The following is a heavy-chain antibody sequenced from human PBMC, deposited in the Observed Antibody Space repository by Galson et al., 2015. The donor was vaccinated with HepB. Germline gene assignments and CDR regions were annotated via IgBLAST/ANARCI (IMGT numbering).Heavy chain of an antibody. CDR2: IYHTGDT. J-gene: IGHJ4*02. CDR1: GGSIGGTSYY. V-gene: IGHV4-39*01. Sequence: SETLSLTCTVAGGSIGGTSYYWGWIRQPPGKRLEWLGNIYHTGDTYYKPSLQSRPSLSVDTAQKQVSPGLESVTAADTAFYFCARRYASSSWGIQVRKEYHFDNWGQGALVTVSS. D-gene: IGHD6-6*01. CDR3: ARRYASSSWGIQVRKEYHFDN.